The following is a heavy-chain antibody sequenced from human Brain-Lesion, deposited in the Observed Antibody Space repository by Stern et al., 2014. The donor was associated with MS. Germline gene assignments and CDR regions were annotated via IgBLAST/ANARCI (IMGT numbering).Heavy chain of an antibody. CDR2: INPNNGGT. Sequence: QVQLVQSGAEVKKPGASVKVSCKTSGYIFTGYYIHWVRQAPGQGLEWMAWINPNNGGTKYAQKFQSRVTMSRDTSISTAYVELSSLTSDDTAVYYCARDQRGITIFGVVTDYYYLGMDVWGQGTTVTVSS. CDR1: GYIFTGYY. D-gene: IGHD3-3*01. V-gene: IGHV1-2*02. CDR3: ARDQRGITIFGVVTDYYYLGMDV. J-gene: IGHJ6*02.